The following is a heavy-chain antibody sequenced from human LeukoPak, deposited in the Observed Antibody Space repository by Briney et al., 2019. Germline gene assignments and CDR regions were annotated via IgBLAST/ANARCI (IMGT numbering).Heavy chain of an antibody. V-gene: IGHV3-33*06. CDR1: GFTFSSYG. CDR2: IWYDGSNK. CDR3: AKSYSGSNWFFDY. J-gene: IGHJ4*02. D-gene: IGHD6-13*01. Sequence: PGGSLRLSCAASGFTFSSYGMHWVRQAPGKGLEWVAVIWYDGSNKYYADSVKGRFTISRDNSKNTLYLQMNSLSAEDTAVYYCAKSYSGSNWFFDYWGQGTLVTVSS.